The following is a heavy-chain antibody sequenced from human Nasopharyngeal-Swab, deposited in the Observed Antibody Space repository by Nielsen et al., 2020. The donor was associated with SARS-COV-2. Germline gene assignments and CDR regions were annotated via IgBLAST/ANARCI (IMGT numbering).Heavy chain of an antibody. CDR3: ARLDRYGEYFQH. Sequence: VRQMPGKGLEWTGIVCPGDSDTRYSPSFQGQVTMSADKSISTAYLQWSSLKASDTAMYYCARLDRYGEYFQHWGQGTLVTVSS. D-gene: IGHD5-18*01. J-gene: IGHJ1*01. CDR2: VCPGDSDT. V-gene: IGHV5-51*01.